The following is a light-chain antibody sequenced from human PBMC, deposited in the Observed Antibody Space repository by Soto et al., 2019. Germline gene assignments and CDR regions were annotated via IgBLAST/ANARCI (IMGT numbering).Light chain of an antibody. CDR1: NIGSES. Sequence: SYELTQPPSVSVAPGQTARITCGGNNIGSESVHWYQQKPGQAPVLVVYDDSDRPSGIPERFSGSNSGNTATLTISRVEAGDEADYYCQVWDSSSDHLVFGGGTKLTVL. CDR3: QVWDSSSDHLV. CDR2: DDS. V-gene: IGLV3-21*02. J-gene: IGLJ2*01.